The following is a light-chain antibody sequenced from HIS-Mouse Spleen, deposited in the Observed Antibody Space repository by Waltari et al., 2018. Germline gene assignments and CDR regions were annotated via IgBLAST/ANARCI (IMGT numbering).Light chain of an antibody. CDR2: EDS. J-gene: IGLJ3*02. CDR3: YSTDSSGNHRRV. Sequence: SYELTQPPSVSVSPGQTARITCSGDALPTQYAYWYQQKSGQAPVLVIYEDSKRTSGIPEGCSDSSAGAMATLTISGAQVEDEADYYCYSTDSSGNHRRVFGGGTKLTVL. V-gene: IGLV3-10*01. CDR1: ALPTQY.